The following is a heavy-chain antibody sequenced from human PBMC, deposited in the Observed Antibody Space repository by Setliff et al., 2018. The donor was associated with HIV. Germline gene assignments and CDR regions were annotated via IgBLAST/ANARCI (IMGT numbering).Heavy chain of an antibody. D-gene: IGHD2-8*01. J-gene: IGHJ3*02. CDR3: AKGELGYCTNGVCYGHAFDI. CDR2: IYYSGNT. Sequence: SETLSLTCNVSGGSISSGGYYWSWIRQYPGKGLEWIGYIYYSGNTFYNPSLRSRITISVDTSKNQFSLKLRSVTAADTAVYYCAKGELGYCTNGVCYGHAFDIWGQGTMVTVSS. V-gene: IGHV4-31*03. CDR1: GGSISSGGYY.